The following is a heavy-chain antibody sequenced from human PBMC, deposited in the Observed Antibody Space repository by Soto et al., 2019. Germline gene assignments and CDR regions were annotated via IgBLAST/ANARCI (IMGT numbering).Heavy chain of an antibody. CDR1: GYTFTSYY. CDR3: ARGVAVAGTYYYYGMDV. CDR2: INPSGGST. D-gene: IGHD6-19*01. J-gene: IGHJ6*02. V-gene: IGHV1-46*03. Sequence: ASVKVSCKASGYTFTSYYMHWVRQAPGQGLEWMGIINPSGGSTSYAQKFQGRVTMTRDTSTSTVYMELSSLRSEDTAVYYCARGVAVAGTYYYYGMDVWGQGTTVTVSS.